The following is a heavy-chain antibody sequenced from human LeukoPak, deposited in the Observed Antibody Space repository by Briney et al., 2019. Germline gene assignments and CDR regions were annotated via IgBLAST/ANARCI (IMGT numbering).Heavy chain of an antibody. J-gene: IGHJ4*02. CDR2: IYHSGST. D-gene: IGHD3-9*01. CDR1: GGSISSSNW. V-gene: IGHV4-4*02. Sequence: SGTLSLTCAVSGGSISSSNWWSWVRPPPGKGLEWIGEIYHSGSTNYNPSLKSRVTISVDKSKNQFSLKLSSVTAADTAVYYCARHGTGYDILTGYYFLGCFDYWGQGTLVTVSS. CDR3: ARHGTGYDILTGYYFLGCFDY.